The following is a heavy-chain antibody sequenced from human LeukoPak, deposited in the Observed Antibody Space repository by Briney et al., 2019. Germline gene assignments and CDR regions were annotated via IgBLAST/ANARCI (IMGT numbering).Heavy chain of an antibody. J-gene: IGHJ5*02. CDR2: ISPSGGST. V-gene: IGHV1-46*01. CDR1: GYTFTINY. CDR3: ARDNSVRDEAWWFNP. Sequence: ASVKVSFKSFGYTFTINYMHWVRQAPGQGPEWMGVISPSGGSTTYAQKFQGRVTLTRDMSTSTDYLELSSLRSEDTAVYYCARDNSVRDEAWWFNPWGQGTLVTVSS. D-gene: IGHD5-24*01.